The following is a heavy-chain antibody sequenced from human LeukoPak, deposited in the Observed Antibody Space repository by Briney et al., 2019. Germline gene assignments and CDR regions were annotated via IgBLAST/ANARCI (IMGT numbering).Heavy chain of an antibody. Sequence: ASVKVSCKVSGYTFTELSMNWVRQTPGKGLEWMGGFDPEDGEKMYAQKFQGRVTMTEDTSTDTAYMELSSLRSEDTAVYYCATAGGPLAPFDIWGQGTMVTVSS. CDR2: FDPEDGEK. V-gene: IGHV1-24*01. D-gene: IGHD3-10*01. CDR1: GYTFTELS. CDR3: ATAGGPLAPFDI. J-gene: IGHJ3*02.